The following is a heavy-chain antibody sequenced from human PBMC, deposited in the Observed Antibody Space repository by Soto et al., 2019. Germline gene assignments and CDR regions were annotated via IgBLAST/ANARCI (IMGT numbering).Heavy chain of an antibody. CDR3: ARSLGDS. Sequence: GGSLRLSCAASGFTFSNYEMNWVRQAPGKRLEWVSYITSSSSTIYYADSVKGRFTISRDNAKNSLYLQMNSLRADDTAVYYCARSLGDSWGQRTLVTVSS. V-gene: IGHV3-48*03. J-gene: IGHJ4*02. CDR1: GFTFSNYE. D-gene: IGHD3-10*01. CDR2: ITSSSSTI.